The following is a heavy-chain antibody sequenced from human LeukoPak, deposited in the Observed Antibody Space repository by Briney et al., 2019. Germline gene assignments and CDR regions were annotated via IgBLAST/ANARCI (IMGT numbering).Heavy chain of an antibody. CDR3: ARLLGSAYPTDY. CDR2: IYYSGSS. D-gene: IGHD3-3*01. CDR1: GGSISSSSYY. J-gene: IGHJ4*02. V-gene: IGHV4-39*01. Sequence: PSETLSLTCTVSGGSISSSSYYWGWIRQPPEKGLEWIGTIYYSGSSYYNPSLKSRLTISVDTSKNQFSLKLSSVTTADTAVYYCARLLGSAYPTDYWGQGTLVTVSS.